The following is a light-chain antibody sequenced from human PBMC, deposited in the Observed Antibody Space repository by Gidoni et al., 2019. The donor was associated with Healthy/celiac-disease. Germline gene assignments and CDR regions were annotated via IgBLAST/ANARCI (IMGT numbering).Light chain of an antibody. J-gene: IGKJ4*01. CDR2: WAS. CDR1: QSVLSSSNNKNY. Sequence: DIVMTQSPDSLAVSLGERANINCTSSQSVLSSSNNKNYLAWYQQKPGQPPKLLIYWASTRESGVPDRFSGSGSGTDFTLTISSLQAEDVAVYYCQQYYSTVTFXGXTKVEIK. CDR3: QQYYSTVT. V-gene: IGKV4-1*01.